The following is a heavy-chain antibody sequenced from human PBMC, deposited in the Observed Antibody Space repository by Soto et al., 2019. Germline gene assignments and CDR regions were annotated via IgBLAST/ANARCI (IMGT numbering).Heavy chain of an antibody. CDR1: GFTFSAYD. Sequence: GGSLRLSCAASGFTFSAYDMHWVRQTTGEGLEWVSAIGAADDPYYLGSVKGRFTISRENAKNSLYLQMNSLRAEDTAVYYCARAYSGRLPRRADYYFAMGVWGQGTTVTVYS. J-gene: IGHJ6*02. V-gene: IGHV3-13*05. CDR2: IGAADDP. D-gene: IGHD2-15*01. CDR3: ARAYSGRLPRRADYYFAMGV.